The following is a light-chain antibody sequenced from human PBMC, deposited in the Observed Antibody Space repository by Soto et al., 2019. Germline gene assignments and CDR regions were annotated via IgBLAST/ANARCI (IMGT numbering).Light chain of an antibody. CDR1: QIIWNSLNCY. J-gene: IGKJ1*01. V-gene: IGKV1-39*01. CDR3: QQTYSPACT. CDR2: AAY. Sequence: DIQMTQSQSSLSASVGDRVTITCRSSQIIWNSLNCYLNWYQQKSGKAPNLLIYAAYSLHGGVPSRFSGGGSGTHFTLNINSLQPEDLATYYCQQTYSPACTFGHANKV.